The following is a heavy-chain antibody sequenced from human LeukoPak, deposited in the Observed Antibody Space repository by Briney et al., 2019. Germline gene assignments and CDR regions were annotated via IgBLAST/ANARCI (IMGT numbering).Heavy chain of an antibody. CDR3: ARTGITGTTNYYYYYMDV. V-gene: IGHV4-59*08. CDR2: IYYSGST. Sequence: SSETLSLTCTVSGGSISRYYWSWIRQPPGKGLEWIGYIYYSGSTKYNPSLKSRVTISVDTSKNQFSLKLSSVTAADTAIYYCARTGITGTTNYYYYYMDVWGKGTTVTVSS. J-gene: IGHJ6*03. CDR1: GGSISRYY. D-gene: IGHD1-7*01.